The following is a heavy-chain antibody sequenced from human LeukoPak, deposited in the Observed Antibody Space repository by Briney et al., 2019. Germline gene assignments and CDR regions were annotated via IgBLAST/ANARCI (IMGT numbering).Heavy chain of an antibody. V-gene: IGHV1-8*03. CDR3: ARGLGYCSSTSCSPLPSDAFDI. J-gene: IGHJ3*02. CDR1: GYTFTSYD. Sequence: ASVKVSCKASGYTFTSYDINWVRQATGQGLEWMGWMNPNSGNTGYAQKFQGRVTITRNTSISTAYMELSSLRSEDTAVYYCARGLGYCSSTSCSPLPSDAFDIWGQGTMVTVSS. CDR2: MNPNSGNT. D-gene: IGHD2-2*01.